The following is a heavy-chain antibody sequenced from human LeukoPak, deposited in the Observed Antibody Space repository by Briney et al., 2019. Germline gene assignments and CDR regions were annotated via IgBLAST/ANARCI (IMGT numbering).Heavy chain of an antibody. CDR2: IYYSGST. Sequence: PSETLSLTCTVSGGSISSYYWSWIRQPPGKGLEWIGYIYYSGSTNYNPSLKSRVTISVDTSKNRFSLKLSSVTAADTAVYYCARLGDPMAPSYWYFDLWGRGTLVTVSS. J-gene: IGHJ2*01. CDR1: GGSISSYY. D-gene: IGHD5-24*01. CDR3: ARLGDPMAPSYWYFDL. V-gene: IGHV4-59*08.